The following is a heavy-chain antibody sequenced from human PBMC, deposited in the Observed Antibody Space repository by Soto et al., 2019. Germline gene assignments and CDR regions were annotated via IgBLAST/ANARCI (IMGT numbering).Heavy chain of an antibody. CDR2: IYYSGST. Sequence: SETLSLTCTVSGGSISSSSYYWGWIRQPPGKGLEWIGSIYYSGSTYYNPSLKSRVTISVDTSKNQFSLKLSSVTAADTAVYYCARLPAGTWVDYWGQGTLVTVSS. J-gene: IGHJ4*02. D-gene: IGHD1-1*01. CDR3: ARLPAGTWVDY. V-gene: IGHV4-39*01. CDR1: GGSISSSSYY.